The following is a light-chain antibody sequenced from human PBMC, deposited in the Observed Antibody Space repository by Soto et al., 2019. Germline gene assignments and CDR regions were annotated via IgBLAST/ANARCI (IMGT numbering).Light chain of an antibody. J-gene: IGLJ1*01. Sequence: QSALTQPASVSGSPGQSITISCTGTSSDISIYNYVSWYQQHPGKAPKLIIYEVSNRPSGISNRFSGAKSGNTASLTISGLQVEDEADYYCCSYTSSTNYVYGAWTKVTVL. CDR2: EVS. CDR1: SSDISIYNY. CDR3: CSYTSSTNYV. V-gene: IGLV2-14*01.